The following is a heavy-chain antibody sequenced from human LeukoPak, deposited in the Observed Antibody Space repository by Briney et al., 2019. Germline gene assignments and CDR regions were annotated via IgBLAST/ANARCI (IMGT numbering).Heavy chain of an antibody. CDR3: ARDQSGFLEWPF. Sequence: GGSLRLSCAASGFTVSSNYMNWVRQAPGKGLEWVSVIYSGGSTYYADSVKGRFTISRDNSKNTLYLQMNSLRAEDTAVYYCARDQSGFLEWPFWGQGTLLTVSS. V-gene: IGHV3-66*02. D-gene: IGHD3-3*01. J-gene: IGHJ4*02. CDR2: IYSGGST. CDR1: GFTVSSNY.